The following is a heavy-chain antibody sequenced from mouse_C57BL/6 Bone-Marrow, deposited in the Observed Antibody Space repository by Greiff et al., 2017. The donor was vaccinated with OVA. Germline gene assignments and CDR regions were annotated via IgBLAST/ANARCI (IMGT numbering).Heavy chain of an antibody. J-gene: IGHJ3*01. CDR2: IDPENGDT. CDR3: TTGGYGNIFAY. V-gene: IGHV14-4*01. D-gene: IGHD2-1*01. Sequence: VQLQQSGAELVRPGASVKLSCTASGFTIKDDYMHWVKQRPEQGLEWIGWIDPENGDTEYAPKFQGKATITADTSSNTAYLQLSSLTSEDTAVYYCTTGGYGNIFAYWGQGTLVTVSA. CDR1: GFTIKDDY.